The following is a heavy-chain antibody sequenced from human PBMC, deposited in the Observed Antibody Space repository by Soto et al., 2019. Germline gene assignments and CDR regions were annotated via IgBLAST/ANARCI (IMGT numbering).Heavy chain of an antibody. CDR2: VYDSGRT. Sequence: SETLSLTCTVSGASVSSYYWSWIRQPPGKGLEWIGYVYDSGRTNYNPSLWSRITISVDTAKNQFFLKLTSVTAADTAVYYCARLFLPEYYLDYWGLGTLVTVSS. CDR3: ARLFLPEYYLDY. J-gene: IGHJ4*02. V-gene: IGHV4-59*02. CDR1: GASVSSYY. D-gene: IGHD3-10*01.